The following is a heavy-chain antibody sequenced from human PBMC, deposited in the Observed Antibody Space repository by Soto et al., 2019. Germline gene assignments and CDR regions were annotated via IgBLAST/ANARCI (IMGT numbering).Heavy chain of an antibody. Sequence: EVQLLESGGGLVQPGGSLRLSCAASGFTFSSYAMSWVSRAPGKGLEWVSAISGSGGSTYYADSVKGRFTISRDNSKNTLYLQMNSLRAEDTAVYYCAKDPSGWYAPFDYWGQGTLVTVSS. CDR2: ISGSGGST. J-gene: IGHJ4*02. CDR1: GFTFSSYA. D-gene: IGHD6-19*01. CDR3: AKDPSGWYAPFDY. V-gene: IGHV3-23*01.